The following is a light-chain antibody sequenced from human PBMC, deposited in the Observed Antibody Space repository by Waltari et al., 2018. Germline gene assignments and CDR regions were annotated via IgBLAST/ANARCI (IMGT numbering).Light chain of an antibody. V-gene: IGLV2-23*03. CDR3: CSYAGSSTFVV. CDR1: TSEFGGNTL. J-gene: IGLJ3*02. Sequence: QSALTQPASVSGPPGRSFTIPAPGTTSEFGGNTLVSCYQQHPGKAPKLMIYEGSKRPPGVSNRFSGSKSGNTASLTISGLQAEDEADYYCCSYAGSSTFVVFGGGTKLTVL. CDR2: EGS.